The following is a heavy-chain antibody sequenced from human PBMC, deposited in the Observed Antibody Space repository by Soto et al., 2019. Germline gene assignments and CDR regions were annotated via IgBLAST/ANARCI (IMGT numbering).Heavy chain of an antibody. CDR2: IYGGGTT. CDR3: ARVPHYDILTGPDY. V-gene: IGHV3-53*01. J-gene: IGHJ4*02. CDR1: GFAVSSKY. D-gene: IGHD3-9*01. Sequence: PGGSLRLSCAASGFAVSSKYMTWVRQAPGKGLEWVSVIYGGGTTYYADSVKGRFTISRDTSKNSLYLQMNTLRAEDTALYYCARVPHYDILTGPDYWGQGTLVTVSS.